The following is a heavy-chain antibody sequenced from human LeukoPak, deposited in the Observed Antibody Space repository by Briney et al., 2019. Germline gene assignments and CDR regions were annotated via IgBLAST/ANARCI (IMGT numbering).Heavy chain of an antibody. J-gene: IGHJ4*02. CDR3: ATRGRLGELSLYHY. Sequence: GGSLRLSCAASGFTFSSYGMHWVRQAPGKGLEWVAFIRYDGSNKYYADSVKGRFTISRDNSKNTLYLQMNSLRAEDTAVYYCATRGRLGELSLYHYWGQGTLVTASS. D-gene: IGHD3-16*02. CDR2: IRYDGSNK. V-gene: IGHV3-30*02. CDR1: GFTFSSYG.